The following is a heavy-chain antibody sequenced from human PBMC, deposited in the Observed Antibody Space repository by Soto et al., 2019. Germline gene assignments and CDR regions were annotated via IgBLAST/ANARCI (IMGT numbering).Heavy chain of an antibody. CDR2: ISAHNGNT. CDR3: ARGRYGDY. Sequence: QVHLVQSGGEVKKPGASVKVSCKGSGYAFTTYGITWMRQAPGQGLEWMGWISAHNGNTNYAQKLQGRVTVTRDTSTSTAYMELRSLRSDDTAVYYCARGRYGDYWGQGALVTVSS. J-gene: IGHJ4*02. V-gene: IGHV1-18*01. D-gene: IGHD1-1*01. CDR1: GYAFTTYG.